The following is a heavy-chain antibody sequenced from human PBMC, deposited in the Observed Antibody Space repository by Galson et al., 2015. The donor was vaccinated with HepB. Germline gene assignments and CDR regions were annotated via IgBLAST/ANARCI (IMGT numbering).Heavy chain of an antibody. V-gene: IGHV2-5*02. J-gene: IGHJ5*02. CDR2: IYGDDDK. CDR1: GFSLTTAGVT. CDR3: AHSADYNWFDP. Sequence: PALVKPTQTLTLTCTFSGFSLTTAGVTVGWIRQPPGKALEWLALIYGDDDKRFSPSLKSRLTITKDTSKNQVVLTMTNMDPVDTATYYCAHSADYNWFDPWGQGMLVTVSS.